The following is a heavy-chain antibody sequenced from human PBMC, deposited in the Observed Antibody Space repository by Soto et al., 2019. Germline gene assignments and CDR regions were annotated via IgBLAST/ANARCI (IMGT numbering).Heavy chain of an antibody. CDR1: GFTFSSYA. Sequence: GGSLRLSCAASGFTFSSYAMRCVRQAPGKGLEWVSALSGSGGSTYYADSVKGRFTISRDNSKNTLYLQMNSLRAEDTAVYYCAKGPYVVVVAATQWFDPWGQGT. CDR2: LSGSGGST. CDR3: AKGPYVVVVAATQWFDP. D-gene: IGHD2-15*01. V-gene: IGHV3-23*01. J-gene: IGHJ5*02.